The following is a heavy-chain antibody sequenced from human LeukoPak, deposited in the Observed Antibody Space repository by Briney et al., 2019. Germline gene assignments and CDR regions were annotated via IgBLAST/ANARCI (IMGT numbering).Heavy chain of an antibody. CDR3: AKGSYAMGV. CDR1: GDDVSSNSGT. CDR2: TYYRSKWYY. V-gene: IGHV6-1*01. Sequence: PSQTLSLTCAISGDDVSSNSGTWSLDRQSPSRGLEWLGRTYYRSKWYYDYAVSVKTRITINPDTSRNQFSLQLHSLTPEDTAVYYCAKGSYAMGVWGQGTTVTVSS. J-gene: IGHJ6*02.